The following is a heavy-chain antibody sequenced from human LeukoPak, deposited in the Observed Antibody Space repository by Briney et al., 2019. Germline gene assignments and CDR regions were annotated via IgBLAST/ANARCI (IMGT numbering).Heavy chain of an antibody. CDR1: GSSISNYY. Sequence: SETLSLTCTVSGSSISNYYWPWIRQSAGRGLEWIGRIYPTGITNYNPSLKSRVTMSVDTSKNQFSLELTSETAADTAMYYCARRAYYYKSSGYLMSGDAFDIWGQGTMVTVSS. J-gene: IGHJ3*02. V-gene: IGHV4-4*07. D-gene: IGHD3-22*01. CDR2: IYPTGIT. CDR3: ARRAYYYKSSGYLMSGDAFDI.